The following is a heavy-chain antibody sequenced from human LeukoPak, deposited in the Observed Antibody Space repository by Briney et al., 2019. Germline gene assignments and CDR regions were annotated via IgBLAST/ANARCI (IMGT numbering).Heavy chain of an antibody. D-gene: IGHD3-22*01. CDR3: ASQADVVVMAGSWFDP. V-gene: IGHV4-34*01. CDR2: INHSGST. CDR1: GGSFSGYY. Sequence: SETLSLTCAVYGGSFSGYYWSWIRQPPGKGLEWIGEINHSGSTNYNPSPKSRVTISVDTSKNQFSLKLSSVTAADTAVYYCASQADVVVMAGSWFDPWGQGTLVTVSS. J-gene: IGHJ5*02.